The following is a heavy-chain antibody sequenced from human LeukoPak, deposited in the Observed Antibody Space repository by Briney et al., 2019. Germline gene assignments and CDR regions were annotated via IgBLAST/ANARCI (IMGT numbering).Heavy chain of an antibody. CDR2: ISSSATTI. V-gene: IGHV3-11*01. CDR3: AKDAYSSAGNAFDI. Sequence: GGSLRLSCAASGFTFSDYYMSWIRQSPGKGLEWISYISSSATTIYYADSVKGRFTISNDNAKNSLYLQMNSLRAEDTALYYCAKDAYSSAGNAFDIWGQGTMVTVSS. D-gene: IGHD6-19*01. J-gene: IGHJ3*02. CDR1: GFTFSDYY.